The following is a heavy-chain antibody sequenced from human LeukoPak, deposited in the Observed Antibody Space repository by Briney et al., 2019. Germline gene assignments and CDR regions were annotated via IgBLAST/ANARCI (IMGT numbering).Heavy chain of an antibody. CDR3: ARDRLYSSSSWSVYYYYYMDV. J-gene: IGHJ6*03. Sequence: SETLSLTCTVSGGSISSYYWSWIRQPAGKGLEWLGRIYTSGSTNYNPSLKSRVTMSVDTSKNQFSLKLSSVTAADTAVYYCARDRLYSSSSWSVYYYYYMDVWGKGTTVTVSS. CDR2: IYTSGST. D-gene: IGHD6-6*01. V-gene: IGHV4-4*07. CDR1: GGSISSYY.